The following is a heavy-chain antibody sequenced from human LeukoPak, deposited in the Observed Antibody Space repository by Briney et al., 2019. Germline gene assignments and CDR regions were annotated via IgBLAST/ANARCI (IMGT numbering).Heavy chain of an antibody. V-gene: IGHV4-59*01. D-gene: IGHD5-18*01. J-gene: IGHJ4*02. CDR3: ARVDTALVTFDY. CDR2: IYYSGST. Sequence: SSETLSLTCTVSGASIRSYYWSWVRQPPGKGLEWIGYIYYSGSTNYNPSLKSRVTISVDTSKNQISLKLSSVTAADTAVYYCARVDTALVTFDYWGQGTLLTVSS. CDR1: GASIRSYY.